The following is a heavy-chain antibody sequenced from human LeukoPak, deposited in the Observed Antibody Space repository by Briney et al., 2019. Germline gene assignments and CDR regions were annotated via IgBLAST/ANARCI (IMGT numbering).Heavy chain of an antibody. D-gene: IGHD3-3*01. Sequence: ASVKVSCKASGYSFSSYGISWVRQASGQGLEWMGWISGYNGKTNYAQKFQGRVTMTTDTSTSTVYMELRSLRSDDTAVYYCARDSEWLTKTSFDYWGQGTLVTVSS. CDR3: ARDSEWLTKTSFDY. CDR1: GYSFSSYG. V-gene: IGHV1-18*01. CDR2: ISGYNGKT. J-gene: IGHJ4*02.